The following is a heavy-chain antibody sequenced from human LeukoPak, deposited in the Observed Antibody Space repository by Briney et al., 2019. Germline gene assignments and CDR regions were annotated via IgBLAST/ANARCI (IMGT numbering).Heavy chain of an antibody. D-gene: IGHD2-2*01. Sequence: GGSLRLSCAVSGITLSIYGMGWVRQAPGKGLEWVAGLSGSGGGTNYADSVQGRFTISRDNPKNTLYLQMNSLSAEDTAVYYCAKRGNPAVGHHYLDVWGKGTTVSVSS. CDR1: GITLSIYG. V-gene: IGHV3-23*01. J-gene: IGHJ6*03. CDR3: AKRGNPAVGHHYLDV. CDR2: LSGSGGGT.